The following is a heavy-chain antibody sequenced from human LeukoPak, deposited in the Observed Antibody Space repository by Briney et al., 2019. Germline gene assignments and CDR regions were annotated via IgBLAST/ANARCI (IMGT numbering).Heavy chain of an antibody. Sequence: SETLSLTCTVSGFSISSGYYWGWIRPPPGKGLEWIGSIYHSGSIYYNPSLKSRVTISGDTSKNQFSLKLSSVTAADTAVDYCARVPIAAAGNWFDPWGQGTLVTVSS. D-gene: IGHD6-13*01. J-gene: IGHJ5*02. CDR2: IYHSGSI. CDR1: GFSISSGYY. CDR3: ARVPIAAAGNWFDP. V-gene: IGHV4-38-2*02.